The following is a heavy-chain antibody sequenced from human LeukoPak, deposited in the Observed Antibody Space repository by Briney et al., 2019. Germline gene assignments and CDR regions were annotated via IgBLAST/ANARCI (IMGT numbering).Heavy chain of an antibody. CDR2: ISYDGSNK. J-gene: IGHJ4*02. CDR3: AKGPYYYDSSGYSDY. D-gene: IGHD3-22*01. Sequence: PGGSLRLSCAASGCTFSSYGMHWVRQAPGKGLEWVAVISYDGSNKYYADSVKGRFTISRDNSKSTLYLQMNSLRAEDTAVYYCAKGPYYYDSSGYSDYWGQGTLVTVSS. CDR1: GCTFSSYG. V-gene: IGHV3-30*18.